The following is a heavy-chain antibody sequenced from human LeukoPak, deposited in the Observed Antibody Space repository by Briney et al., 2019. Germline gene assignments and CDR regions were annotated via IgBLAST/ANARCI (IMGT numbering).Heavy chain of an antibody. CDR3: ARGVGDYVRYFDY. CDR2: IYYSGST. Sequence: SETLPLTCTVSGGSISNYYWNWIRQPPGKGLEWIGYIYYSGSTNYNPSLKSRVTISVDTSKNQFSLKLSSVTAADTAVYYCARGVGDYVRYFDYWGQGTLVTVYS. J-gene: IGHJ4*02. V-gene: IGHV4-59*01. D-gene: IGHD4-17*01. CDR1: GGSISNYY.